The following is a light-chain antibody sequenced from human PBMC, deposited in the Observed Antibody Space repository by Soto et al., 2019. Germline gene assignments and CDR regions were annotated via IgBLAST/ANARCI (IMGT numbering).Light chain of an antibody. J-gene: IGKJ1*01. CDR2: KVS. CDR3: MQGGHWPWT. CDR1: QSLLYSDGNTY. V-gene: IGKV2-30*01. Sequence: DVVMTQSPLSLPVTLGQPASISCRSSQSLLYSDGNTYLIWFHQRPGQSPRRLIYKVSNRDSGVPERFSGSGSGTDCTLKISRVEAEAVGVYYCMQGGHWPWTFGQGTKVEIK.